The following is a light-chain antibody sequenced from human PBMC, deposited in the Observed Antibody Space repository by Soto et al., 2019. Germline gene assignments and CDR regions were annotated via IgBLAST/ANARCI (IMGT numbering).Light chain of an antibody. J-gene: IGKJ1*01. Sequence: IQMTQSPSSFSASTGDRVTITCRASQGISSYLAWYQQKPGKAPKLLIYAASTLQSGVPSRFSGSGSGTEFTLTISSLQSEDFAVYYCQQYNNWPKTFGQGTKVDSK. CDR2: AAS. CDR3: QQYNNWPKT. V-gene: IGKV1-8*01. CDR1: QGISSY.